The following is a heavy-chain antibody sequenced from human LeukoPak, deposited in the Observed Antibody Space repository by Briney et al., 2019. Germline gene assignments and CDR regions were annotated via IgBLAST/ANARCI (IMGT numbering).Heavy chain of an antibody. CDR3: VSSRRYYGTFDY. J-gene: IGHJ4*02. CDR2: ISWNDGTI. V-gene: IGHV3-9*01. D-gene: IGHD1-26*01. CDR1: GLTFDEYA. Sequence: AGGSLRLSCAASGLTFDEYAMHWLRQAPGKGLEWVSGISWNDGTIGYADSVKGRFTISRDNAKNSLFVQMNSLRAEDTAFYYCVSSRRYYGTFDYWGQGTLVTVSS.